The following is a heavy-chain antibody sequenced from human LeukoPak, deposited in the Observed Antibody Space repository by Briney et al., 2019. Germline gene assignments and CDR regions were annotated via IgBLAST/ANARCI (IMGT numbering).Heavy chain of an antibody. V-gene: IGHV4-38-2*02. CDR3: ARSPTRCSSTSCYPLDAFDI. CDR2: IYHSGST. Sequence: SETLSLTCTVSGYSISSGYYWGWIRQPPGKGLEWIGSIYHSGSTYHNPSLKSRVTISVDTSKNQFSLKLSSVTAADTAVYYCARSPTRCSSTSCYPLDAFDIWGQGTMVTVSS. D-gene: IGHD2-2*01. J-gene: IGHJ3*02. CDR1: GYSISSGYY.